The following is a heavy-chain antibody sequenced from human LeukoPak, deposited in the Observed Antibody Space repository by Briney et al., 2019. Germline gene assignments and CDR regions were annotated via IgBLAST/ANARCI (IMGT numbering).Heavy chain of an antibody. CDR2: IKQDASQE. CDR1: GFTFSSYW. Sequence: GGSLRLSCAASGFTFSSYWMSWVRQAPGKGPEWVAHIKQDASQEYHVDSVRGRFTISRDNAKDSLYLQMNSLRAEDTAVYYCARGVVYPAWSGPHWSDYWGQGALVTVSS. V-gene: IGHV3-7*01. D-gene: IGHD3-3*01. J-gene: IGHJ4*02. CDR3: ARGVVYPAWSGPHWSDY.